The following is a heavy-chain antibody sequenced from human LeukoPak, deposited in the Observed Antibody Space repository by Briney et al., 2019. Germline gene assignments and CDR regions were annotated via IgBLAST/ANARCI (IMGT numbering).Heavy chain of an antibody. CDR1: GGSISSSRYY. CDR2: IYYSGST. V-gene: IGHV4-39*07. Sequence: SETLSLTCTVSGGSISSSRYYWGWIRQPPGKGLEWIGSIYYSGSTYYNPSLKSRVTISEDTSKNQFSLKLSSVTAADTAVYYCARVGEYCSGGSCYGFGRYFDYWGRGTLVIVSS. J-gene: IGHJ4*02. CDR3: ARVGEYCSGGSCYGFGRYFDY. D-gene: IGHD2-15*01.